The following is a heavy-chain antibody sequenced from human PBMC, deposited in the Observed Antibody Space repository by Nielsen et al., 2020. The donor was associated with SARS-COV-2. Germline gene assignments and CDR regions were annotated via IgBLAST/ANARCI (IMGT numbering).Heavy chain of an antibody. CDR2: MSPNSGNT. D-gene: IGHD1-1*01. CDR1: GYTFTSDD. CDR3: ARPITNNYYYYYMDV. J-gene: IGHJ6*03. Sequence: ASVKVSCKASGYTFTSDDINWVRQAAGQGLEWMGWMSPNSGNTDYAPKFQGRVTMTTDTSTSTAYMELRSLRSDDTAVYYCARPITNNYYYYYMDVWGKGTTVTVSS. V-gene: IGHV1-8*01.